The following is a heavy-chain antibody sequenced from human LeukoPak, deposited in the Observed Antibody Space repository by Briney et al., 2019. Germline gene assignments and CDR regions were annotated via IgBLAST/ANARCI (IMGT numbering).Heavy chain of an antibody. CDR2: IYHSGST. CDR3: ARVSSGSGSYYFDY. V-gene: IGHV4-38-2*02. CDR1: GFSISSAYY. Sequence: SETLSLTCTVSGFSISSAYYWGWIRQPPGKGLEWIGSIYHSGSTYYNPSLNSRVTTSVDMSKNQFSLKLTSVIAADTAIYYCARVSSGSGSYYFDYWGQGTLVTVSS. J-gene: IGHJ4*02. D-gene: IGHD3-10*01.